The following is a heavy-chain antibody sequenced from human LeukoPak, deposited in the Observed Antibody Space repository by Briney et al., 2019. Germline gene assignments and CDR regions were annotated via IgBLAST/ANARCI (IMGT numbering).Heavy chain of an antibody. CDR2: KNPNSGNT. CDR1: GYTFTSYG. V-gene: IGHV1-8*02. Sequence: ASVKVSCKASGYTFTSYGISWVRQAPGQGLEWMGWKNPNSGNTGYAQKFQGRVTMTRNTSISTAYMELSSLRSEDTAVYYCARGPRLYSRGWPPYWGQGTLVTVSS. D-gene: IGHD6-19*01. CDR3: ARGPRLYSRGWPPY. J-gene: IGHJ4*02.